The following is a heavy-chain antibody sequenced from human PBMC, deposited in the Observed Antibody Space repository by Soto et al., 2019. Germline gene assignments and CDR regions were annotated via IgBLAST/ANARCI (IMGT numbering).Heavy chain of an antibody. V-gene: IGHV6-1*01. CDR1: GDSVSSNSAA. D-gene: IGHD6-19*01. CDR2: TYYRSQWYN. Sequence: PSQTLSLTCVISGDSVSSNSAAWNWIRQSPSRGLEWLGRTYYRSQWYNDYAVSVKGRIIINPDTTKNQFSLQLSSVTPEDTAVYYRARTVARDYYYKGVDVWGQGTTVTGSS. CDR3: ARTVARDYYYKGVDV. J-gene: IGHJ6*02.